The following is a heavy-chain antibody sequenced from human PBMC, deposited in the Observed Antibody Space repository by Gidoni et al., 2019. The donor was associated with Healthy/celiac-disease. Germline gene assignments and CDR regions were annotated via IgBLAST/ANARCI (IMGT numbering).Heavy chain of an antibody. CDR1: GGSISSSSYY. J-gene: IGHJ4*02. Sequence: QLQLQESGPGLVKPSETLSLTCTVSGGSISSSSYYWGWIRQPPGKGLEWIGSIYYSGSTYYNPSLKSRVTISVDTSKNQFSLKLSSVTAADTAVYYCARHPYSSGSRPGGKFDYWGQGTLVTVSS. CDR2: IYYSGST. CDR3: ARHPYSSGSRPGGKFDY. D-gene: IGHD6-19*01. V-gene: IGHV4-39*01.